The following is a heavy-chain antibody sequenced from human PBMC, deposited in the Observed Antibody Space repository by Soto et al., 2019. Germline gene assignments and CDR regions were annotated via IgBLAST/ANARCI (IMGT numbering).Heavy chain of an antibody. J-gene: IGHJ4*02. CDR3: AKGGPYYDFVLEY. Sequence: GGSLRLSCAASGFTFRNYAMTWVRQAPGKGLEWVSAISGTTGKTYYADSVRGRLTISRDNSKNTLYLQLNSLRAEDTAVYYCAKGGPYYDFVLEYWGQGTLGTVSS. V-gene: IGHV3-23*01. CDR1: GFTFRNYA. D-gene: IGHD3-3*01. CDR2: ISGTTGKT.